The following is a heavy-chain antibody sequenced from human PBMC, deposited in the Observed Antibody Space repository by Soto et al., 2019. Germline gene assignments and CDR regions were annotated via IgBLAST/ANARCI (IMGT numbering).Heavy chain of an antibody. D-gene: IGHD3-10*01. V-gene: IGHV1-8*01. Sequence: ASVKVSCKTSGYTFSTYDINWVRQAPGQGLEWMGWMNSNSGDTGYAQKFLGRLTMTRDSSIRTVYMELSSLSSEDTAVYYCARVNYYGSGSYQDFFYFYALDVWGQGTTVTVSS. J-gene: IGHJ6*02. CDR1: GYTFSTYD. CDR3: ARVNYYGSGSYQDFFYFYALDV. CDR2: MNSNSGDT.